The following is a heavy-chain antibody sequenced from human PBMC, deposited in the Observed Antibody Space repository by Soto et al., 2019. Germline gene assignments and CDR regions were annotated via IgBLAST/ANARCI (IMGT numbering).Heavy chain of an antibody. V-gene: IGHV3-21*01. J-gene: IGHJ6*02. D-gene: IGHD3-10*01. Sequence: EVQLVESGGGLVKPGGSLRLSCAASGFTFSSYSMNWVRQAPGKGLEWVSSISSSSGYIYYADSVKGRFTISRDNAKNSLYLQMNSLRAEDTAVYYCARDFSGSGSYYYGMDVWGQGTTVTVSS. CDR1: GFTFSSYS. CDR2: ISSSSGYI. CDR3: ARDFSGSGSYYYGMDV.